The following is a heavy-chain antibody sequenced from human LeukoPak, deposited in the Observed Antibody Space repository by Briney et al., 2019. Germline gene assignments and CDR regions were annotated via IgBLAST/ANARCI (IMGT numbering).Heavy chain of an antibody. Sequence: GGSLRLSCAASGFTFSSYGMHWVRQAPGKGLEWVAFIRFVGSNKYYADSAKGRFTISRDNSKNTLYLQMKSLRAEDTAVYYCARGRGYSYGGAFDIWGQGTMVTVSS. CDR3: ARGRGYSYGGAFDI. J-gene: IGHJ3*02. CDR1: GFTFSSYG. D-gene: IGHD5-18*01. CDR2: IRFVGSNK. V-gene: IGHV3-30*02.